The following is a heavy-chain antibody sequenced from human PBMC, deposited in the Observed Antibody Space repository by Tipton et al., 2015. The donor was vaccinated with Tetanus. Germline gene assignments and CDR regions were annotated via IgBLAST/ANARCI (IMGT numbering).Heavy chain of an antibody. Sequence: SLRLSCAASGFTFSSYGMHWVRQAPGKGLEWVAVIWYDGSNKYYADSVKGRFTISRDNSKNTLYLQMNSLRAEDTAVYYCARERYDYGDYNWFDPWGQGTLVTVPS. J-gene: IGHJ5*02. D-gene: IGHD4-17*01. CDR2: IWYDGSNK. CDR3: ARERYDYGDYNWFDP. CDR1: GFTFSSYG. V-gene: IGHV3-33*01.